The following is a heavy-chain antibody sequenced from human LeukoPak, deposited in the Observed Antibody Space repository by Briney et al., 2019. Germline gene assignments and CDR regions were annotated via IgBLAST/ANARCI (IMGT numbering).Heavy chain of an antibody. V-gene: IGHV1-2*02. D-gene: IGHD3-10*01. Sequence: ASVKVSCKASGYTFTGYYMHWVRQAPGQGLEWMGWINPNSGGTNYAQKFQGRVTMTRDKSIRTAYMELSRLTSDDTAEYYCARNIWFGESADAFDIWGQGTMVTVSS. J-gene: IGHJ3*02. CDR2: INPNSGGT. CDR3: ARNIWFGESADAFDI. CDR1: GYTFTGYY.